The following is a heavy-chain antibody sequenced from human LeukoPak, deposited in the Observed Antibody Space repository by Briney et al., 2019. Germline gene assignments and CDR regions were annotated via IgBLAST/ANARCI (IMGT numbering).Heavy chain of an antibody. CDR1: GYSISSGYY. J-gene: IGHJ6*03. CDR3: ARLYPDDYVWGSYKLGYYYYYMDV. CDR2: IYHSGST. D-gene: IGHD3-16*01. Sequence: PSETLSLTCTVSGYSISSGYYWGWIRQPPGKGLEWIGSIYHSGSTYYNPSLKSRVTISVDTSKNQFSLKLSSVTAADTAVYYCARLYPDDYVWGSYKLGYYYYYMDVWGKGTTVTISS. V-gene: IGHV4-38-2*02.